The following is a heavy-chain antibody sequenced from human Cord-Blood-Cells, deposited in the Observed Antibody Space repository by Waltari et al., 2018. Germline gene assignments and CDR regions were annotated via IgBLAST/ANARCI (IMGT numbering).Heavy chain of an antibody. D-gene: IGHD6-13*01. Sequence: EVQLVETGGGLIQPGGSLRLSCAASGFTVSSTYMSWVRQAPGKGWRWVSVIYSGGSTYYADSVKGRLTISRDKSKNTLYLQMNSRRAEDTAVYYRARDLYSSSWYYFDYWGQGTLVTVSS. CDR2: IYSGGST. V-gene: IGHV3-53*02. J-gene: IGHJ4*02. CDR1: GFTVSSTY. CDR3: ARDLYSSSWYYFDY.